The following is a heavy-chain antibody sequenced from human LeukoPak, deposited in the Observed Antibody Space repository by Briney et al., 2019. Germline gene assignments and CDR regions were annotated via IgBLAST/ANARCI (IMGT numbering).Heavy chain of an antibody. D-gene: IGHD3-16*02. CDR1: GVSISYATYQ. V-gene: IGHV4-61*02. CDR2: ISKSGTS. Sequence: SETLSLTCTVSGVSISYATYQWTWIRQSAGKGLEWIGLISKSGTSNYNPSHKSRVTISIDTTKNQFSLKLTSVTAADTAVYYCARLLGPLDYVWGSSRSKWGQGTLVTVSS. CDR3: ARLLGPLDYVWGSSRSK. J-gene: IGHJ4*02.